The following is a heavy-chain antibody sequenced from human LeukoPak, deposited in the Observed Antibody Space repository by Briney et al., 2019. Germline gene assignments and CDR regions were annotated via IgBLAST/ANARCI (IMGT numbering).Heavy chain of an antibody. CDR2: ISSSGSTI. Sequence: GGSLRLSCAASGFTFSSYEMNWVRQAPGEGLEWVSYISSSGSTIYYADSVKGRFTISRDNAKNSLYLQMNSLRAEDTAVYYCAGESYNWNDVGGYWGQGTLVTVSS. CDR3: AGESYNWNDVGGY. D-gene: IGHD1-20*01. J-gene: IGHJ4*02. V-gene: IGHV3-48*03. CDR1: GFTFSSYE.